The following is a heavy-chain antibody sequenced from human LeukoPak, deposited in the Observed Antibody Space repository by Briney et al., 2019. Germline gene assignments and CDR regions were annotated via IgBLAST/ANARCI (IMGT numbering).Heavy chain of an antibody. CDR3: ATAPSIQPFDY. V-gene: IGHV1-46*01. CDR1: GYTFTGYY. CDR2: INPSGGST. J-gene: IGHJ4*02. D-gene: IGHD5-18*01. Sequence: ASVKVSCKASGYTFTGYYMHWVRQAPGQGLEWMGIINPSGGSTSYAQKFQGRVTMTRDTSTSTVYMELSSLRSEDTAVYYCATAPSIQPFDYWGQGTLVTVSS.